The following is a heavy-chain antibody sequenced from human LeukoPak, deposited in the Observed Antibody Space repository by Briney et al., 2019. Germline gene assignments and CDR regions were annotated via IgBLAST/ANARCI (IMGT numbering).Heavy chain of an antibody. Sequence: GRSLRLSCAASGFTFSSYGMHWVRQAPGKGLEWVAVISYDGSNKYYADSVKGRFTISRDNSKNTLYLQMNSQRAEDTAVYYCARLLVVTAPFDYWGQGTLVTVSS. CDR2: ISYDGSNK. V-gene: IGHV3-30*03. CDR3: ARLLVVTAPFDY. D-gene: IGHD2-21*02. J-gene: IGHJ4*02. CDR1: GFTFSSYG.